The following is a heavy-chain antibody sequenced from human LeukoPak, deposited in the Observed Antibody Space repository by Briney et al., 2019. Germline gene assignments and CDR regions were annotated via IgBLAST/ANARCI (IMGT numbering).Heavy chain of an antibody. D-gene: IGHD3-10*01. Sequence: GSLRLSCAASGFTFTTYWMSWIRQPPGKGLEWIGDINHSATTKYNPSLKSRVTISIDTSKNQFSLKVNSVTAANTAVYYCARLPLGAFGEVLNFDYWGQGTLVTVSS. CDR2: INHSATT. CDR3: ARLPLGAFGEVLNFDY. J-gene: IGHJ4*02. CDR1: GFTFTTYW. V-gene: IGHV4-34*01.